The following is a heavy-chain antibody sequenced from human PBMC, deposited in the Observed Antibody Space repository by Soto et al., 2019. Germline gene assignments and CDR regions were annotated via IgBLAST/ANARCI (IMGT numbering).Heavy chain of an antibody. CDR1: GGSFSGYY. Sequence: SETLSLTCAVYGGSFSGYYWSWIRQPPGKGLEWIGEINHSGSTNYNPSLKSRVTISVDTFKNQFSLKLSSVTAADTAVYYCARAAPRYCSGGSCYSGRDYWDQGTLVTVSS. J-gene: IGHJ4*02. CDR3: ARAAPRYCSGGSCYSGRDY. V-gene: IGHV4-34*01. D-gene: IGHD2-15*01. CDR2: INHSGST.